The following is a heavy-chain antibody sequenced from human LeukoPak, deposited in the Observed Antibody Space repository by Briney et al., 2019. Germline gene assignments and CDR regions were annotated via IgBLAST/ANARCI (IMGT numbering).Heavy chain of an antibody. CDR3: ARESRYGTFDY. J-gene: IGHJ4*02. Sequence: SEALSLTCTVSGGSISSYYWSWIRHPPRKGLEWIGDIFYSGITNYNPSLKSRVTISVDTSKHQFTLKLTSVTAADTAVYYCARESRYGTFDYWGQGTLVTVS. CDR2: IFYSGIT. D-gene: IGHD2-8*01. V-gene: IGHV4-59*01. CDR1: GGSISSYY.